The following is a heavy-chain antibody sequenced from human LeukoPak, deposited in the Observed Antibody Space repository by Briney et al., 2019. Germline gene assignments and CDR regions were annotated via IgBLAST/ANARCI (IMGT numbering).Heavy chain of an antibody. CDR2: INPNSGGT. CDR3: ARDIVVVPAAKGDAFDI. Sequence: ASVKVSCKASGYTFTGYYMHWVRQAPGQGLEWMGWINPNSGGTNYAQKFQGRVTMTRDTSNSTAYMELNRLRSDDTAVYYCARDIVVVPAAKGDAFDIWGQGTMVTVSS. CDR1: GYTFTGYY. J-gene: IGHJ3*02. D-gene: IGHD2-2*01. V-gene: IGHV1-2*02.